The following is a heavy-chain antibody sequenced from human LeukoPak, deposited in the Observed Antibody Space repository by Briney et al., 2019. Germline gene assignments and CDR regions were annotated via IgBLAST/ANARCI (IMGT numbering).Heavy chain of an antibody. CDR3: ARYRLGWFDP. Sequence: PSETLSLTCAVSGGSISTDYYLWSWLRQPAGKGLEWIGRISTSGTTNYNPSLESRVTMSLDTSKNQFSLQLTSVTAADTAIYYCARYRLGWFDPWGQGTLVTVSS. D-gene: IGHD3-16*01. CDR2: ISTSGTT. CDR1: GGSISTDYYL. J-gene: IGHJ5*02. V-gene: IGHV4-61*02.